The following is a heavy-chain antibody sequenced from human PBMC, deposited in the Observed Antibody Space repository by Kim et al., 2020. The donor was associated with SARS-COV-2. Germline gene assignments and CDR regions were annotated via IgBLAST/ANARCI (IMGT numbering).Heavy chain of an antibody. CDR3: ARDEGMYYDILTGYGTIDY. D-gene: IGHD3-9*01. CDR2: INAGNGNT. CDR1: GYTFTSYA. J-gene: IGHJ4*02. Sequence: ASVKVSCKASGYTFTSYAMHWVRQAPGQRLEWMGWINAGNGNTKYSQKFQGRVTITRDTSASTAYMELSSLRSEDTAVYYCARDEGMYYDILTGYGTIDYWGQGTLVTVSS. V-gene: IGHV1-3*01.